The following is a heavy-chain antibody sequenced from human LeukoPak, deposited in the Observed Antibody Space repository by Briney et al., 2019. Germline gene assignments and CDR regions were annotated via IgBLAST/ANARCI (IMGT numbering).Heavy chain of an antibody. CDR1: GGSISSGDYY. CDR3: ASSRYCSSTSCHLRDY. CDR2: IYYSGST. V-gene: IGHV4-30-4*08. J-gene: IGHJ4*02. Sequence: SETLSLTCTVSGGSISSGDYYWRWIRQPPGKGLEWIGYIYYSGSTYYNPSLKSRVTISVDTSKNQFSLKLSSVTAADTAVYYCASSRYCSSTSCHLRDYWGQGTLVTVSS. D-gene: IGHD2-2*01.